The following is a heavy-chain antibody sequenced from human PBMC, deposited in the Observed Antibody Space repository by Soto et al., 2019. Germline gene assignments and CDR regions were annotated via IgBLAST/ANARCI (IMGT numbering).Heavy chain of an antibody. Sequence: QVQLVESGGGVVQPGRSLRLSCAASGFTFSSYGMHWVRQAPGKGLEWVAVIWYDGSNKYYADSVKGRFTISRDNSQNTLYLQMNSLRAEDTAVYYCARDSAGYCTNGVCYDYYYMDVWGKGTTVTVSS. V-gene: IGHV3-33*01. CDR1: GFTFSSYG. J-gene: IGHJ6*03. CDR2: IWYDGSNK. CDR3: ARDSAGYCTNGVCYDYYYMDV. D-gene: IGHD2-8*01.